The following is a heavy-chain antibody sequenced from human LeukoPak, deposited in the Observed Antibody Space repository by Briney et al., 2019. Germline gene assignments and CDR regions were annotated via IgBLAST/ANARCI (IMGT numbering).Heavy chain of an antibody. V-gene: IGHV5-51*01. CDR2: IYPGDSDT. CDR3: ARQRYCSGGSCYEDYDY. Sequence: GESLKISCKGSGYSFTNYWIGWVRQMPGKGLEWMGIIYPGDSDTTYSPSFQGQVTISADKSITTAYLQWSSLKASDTAMYYCARQRYCSGGSCYEDYDYWGQGTLVTVSS. D-gene: IGHD2-15*01. J-gene: IGHJ4*02. CDR1: GYSFTNYW.